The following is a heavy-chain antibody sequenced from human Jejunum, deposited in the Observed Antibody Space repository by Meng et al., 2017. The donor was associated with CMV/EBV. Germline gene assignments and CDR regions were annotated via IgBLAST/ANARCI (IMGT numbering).Heavy chain of an antibody. D-gene: IGHD3-10*01. V-gene: IGHV2-5*02. CDR2: IYWDDDK. J-gene: IGHJ5*01. CDR1: SLSTSGVG. Sequence: SLSTSGVGVGWIRQSPGKALEWLAAIYWDDDKAYSSSLERRLTITKDTSKNQVVLTMTNMEPVDTATYYCVYQYGSGTFQWRVVDSWGQGTLVTVSS. CDR3: VYQYGSGTFQWRVVDS.